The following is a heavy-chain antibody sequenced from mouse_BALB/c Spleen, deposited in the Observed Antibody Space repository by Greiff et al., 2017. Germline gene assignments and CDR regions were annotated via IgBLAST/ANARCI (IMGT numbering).Heavy chain of an antibody. CDR1: GYAFSSYW. D-gene: IGHD3-1*01. CDR3: ARKSSGYLYAMDY. V-gene: IGHV1-80*01. CDR2: IYPGDGDT. J-gene: IGHJ4*01. Sequence: QVQLQQSGAELVRPGSSVKISCKASGYAFSSYWMNWVKQRPGQGLEWIGQIYPGDGDTNYNGKFKGKATLTADKSSSTAYMQLSSLTSEDSAVYFCARKSSGYLYAMDYWGQGTSVTVSS.